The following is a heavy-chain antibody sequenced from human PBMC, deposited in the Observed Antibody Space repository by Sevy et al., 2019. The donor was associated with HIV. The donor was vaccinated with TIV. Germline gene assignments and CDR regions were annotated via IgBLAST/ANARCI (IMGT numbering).Heavy chain of an antibody. J-gene: IGHJ4*02. CDR1: GYTFTGYY. Sequence: ASVKVSCKASGYTFTGYYMHWVRQAPGQGLGWMGWINPDSDGPNYAPRFQGRVTLTRDTSISTAYMELSRLKSDETAVYYCVRDDRDGYFDYWGQGTLVTVSS. CDR2: INPDSDGP. CDR3: VRDDRDGYFDY. V-gene: IGHV1-2*02.